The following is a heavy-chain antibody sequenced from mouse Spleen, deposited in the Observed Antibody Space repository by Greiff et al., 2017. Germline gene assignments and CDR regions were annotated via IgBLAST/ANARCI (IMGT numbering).Heavy chain of an antibody. J-gene: IGHJ2*01. V-gene: IGHV1-55*01. CDR1: GYTFTSYW. CDR3: ARGYYGSSYEYFDY. D-gene: IGHD1-1*01. CDR2: IYPGSGST. Sequence: QVQLQQPGAELVKPGASVKMSCKASGYTFTSYWITWVKQRPGQGLKWIGDIYPGSGSTNYNEKFKSKATLTVDTSSSTAYMQLSSLTSEDSAVYYCARGYYGSSYEYFDYWGQGTTLTVSS.